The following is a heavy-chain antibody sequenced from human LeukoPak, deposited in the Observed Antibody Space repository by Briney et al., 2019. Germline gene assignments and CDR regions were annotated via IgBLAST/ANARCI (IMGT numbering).Heavy chain of an antibody. J-gene: IGHJ4*02. Sequence: ASQTLSLTCTVSGGSSIGSGGYYWTWIRQHPEKGLEWIGYFYHRASYNPSLKSRVTISVDTSKNQFSLSLASVTAADTAVYYCVREGEYGEDYYWGQGAQVIVST. CDR1: GGSSIGSGGYY. D-gene: IGHD4-17*01. CDR3: VREGEYGEDYY. V-gene: IGHV4-31*03. CDR2: FYHRA.